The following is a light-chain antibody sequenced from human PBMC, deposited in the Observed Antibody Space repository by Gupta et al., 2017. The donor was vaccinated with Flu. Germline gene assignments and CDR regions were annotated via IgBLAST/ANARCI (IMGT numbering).Light chain of an antibody. J-gene: IGKJ1*01. V-gene: IGKV1-5*03. CDR2: KAS. CDR3: QHENNFPWT. Sequence: DIQMTQSPSTLSASVGDRVTITCRASQTISTWLAWYQQKPGIAPSLLIYKASTLESGVPSRFSGSGSGTEFILTISSLQPDDFATYYCQHENNFPWTFGQGTKVEIK. CDR1: QTISTW.